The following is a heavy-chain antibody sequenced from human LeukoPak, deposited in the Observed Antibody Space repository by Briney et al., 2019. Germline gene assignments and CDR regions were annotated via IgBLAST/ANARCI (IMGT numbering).Heavy chain of an antibody. CDR2: ISSSGSTT. CDR3: AKDRIAVADHSYYYYMDV. Sequence: GGSLRLSCAASGFTFSDYYMSWIRQAPGKGLEWVSYISSSGSTTYYADSVKGRFTISRDNSKNTLYLQMNSLRAEDTAVYYCAKDRIAVADHSYYYYMDVWGKGTTVTVSS. CDR1: GFTFSDYY. V-gene: IGHV3-11*01. D-gene: IGHD6-19*01. J-gene: IGHJ6*03.